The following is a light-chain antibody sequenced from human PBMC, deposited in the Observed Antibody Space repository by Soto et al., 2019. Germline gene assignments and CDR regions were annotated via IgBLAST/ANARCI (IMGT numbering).Light chain of an antibody. J-gene: IGKJ1*01. CDR3: QQYSSPPQT. CDR1: ETVTGKY. Sequence: EIVLTQSPGTLSLSPGDRATLSCRASETVTGKYLAWYQRKAGQAPRLLIFAASNRATGIPDRFSGSGSGTDFTLTISRLEPEDFAVYFCQQYSSPPQTFGQGTKVDIK. V-gene: IGKV3-20*01. CDR2: AAS.